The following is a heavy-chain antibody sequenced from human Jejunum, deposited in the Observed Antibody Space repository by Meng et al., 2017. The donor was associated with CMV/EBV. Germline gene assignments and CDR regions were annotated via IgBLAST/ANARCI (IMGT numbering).Heavy chain of an antibody. D-gene: IGHD2/OR15-2a*01. V-gene: IGHV3-23*01. CDR3: AREYSTAVVGRDY. CDR1: GFTFSMYA. Sequence: SGFTFSMYAMSWVRQAPGKGLEWVSSIAGNGWTYYSDSVKGRFTISRDSSKNTLNLQMNSLIGEDTAVYYCAREYSTAVVGRDYWGQGTLVTVSS. CDR2: IAGNGWT. J-gene: IGHJ4*02.